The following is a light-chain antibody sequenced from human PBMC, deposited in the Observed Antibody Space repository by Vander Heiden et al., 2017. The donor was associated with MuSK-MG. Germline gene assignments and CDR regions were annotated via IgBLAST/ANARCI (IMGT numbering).Light chain of an antibody. CDR2: AAT. J-gene: IGKJ4*01. CDR1: QNIGNY. V-gene: IGKV1-39*01. Sequence: DIQMTQSPSSLSASVGDRVTIICRATQNIGNYLNWYQQKGGKAPQLLIYAATRLQSGVPSRFSGSGSGTEFTLSISSLQREDFATYYCQQGDTKPLTFGGGTKVEIK. CDR3: QQGDTKPLT.